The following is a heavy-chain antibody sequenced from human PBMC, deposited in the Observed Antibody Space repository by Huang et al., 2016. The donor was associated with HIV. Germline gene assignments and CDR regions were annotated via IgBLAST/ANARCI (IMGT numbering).Heavy chain of an antibody. CDR2: IRADGSAT. CDR1: GFTFSAYW. J-gene: IGHJ4*02. D-gene: IGHD6-13*01. V-gene: IGHV3-74*01. CDR3: MRGAGGSSSDY. Sequence: EVQLVESGGGLAQPGESPRLSCAASGFTFSAYWMHWVRPVTGKGLVWASQIRADGSATDYADSGKGRFTISRDNAKNTLYLQMNSLKVEDTAVYYCMRGAGGSSSDYWGQGTLVTVSS.